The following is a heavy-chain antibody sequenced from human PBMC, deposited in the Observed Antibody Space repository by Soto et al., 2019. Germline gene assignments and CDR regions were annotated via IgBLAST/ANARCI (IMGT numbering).Heavy chain of an antibody. CDR1: GGSIGGDS. V-gene: IGHV4-59*01. CDR2: IYHSGIT. CDR3: ARAGIVQVSYAMDV. J-gene: IGHJ6*02. Sequence: SETLSLTCTVSGGSIGGDSWSWIRQSPGKGLDFIGYIYHSGITNYNPSLKSRVTISMDTSKNQFSLRLSSVTAADTSVYYCARAGIVQVSYAMDVWGQGTTVTVSS. D-gene: IGHD2-8*01.